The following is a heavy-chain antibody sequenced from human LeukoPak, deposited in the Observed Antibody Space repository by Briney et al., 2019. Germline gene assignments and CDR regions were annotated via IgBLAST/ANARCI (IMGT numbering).Heavy chain of an antibody. CDR2: IYYSGST. CDR1: GGSIGSYY. D-gene: IGHD4-23*01. CDR3: ARGGMTTVVRYDY. V-gene: IGHV4-59*01. Sequence: PSETLSLTCTVSGGSIGSYYWSWIRQPPGKGLEWIGYIYYSGSTNYNPSLKSRVTISVDTSKNQFSLKLSSVTAADTAVYYCARGGMTTVVRYDYWGQGTLVTVSS. J-gene: IGHJ4*02.